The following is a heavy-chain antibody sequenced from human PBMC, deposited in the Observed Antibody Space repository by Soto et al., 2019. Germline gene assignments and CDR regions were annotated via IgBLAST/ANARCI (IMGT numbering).Heavy chain of an antibody. V-gene: IGHV4-38-2*02. CDR3: AREKVGTTFFDN. D-gene: IGHD1-1*01. Sequence: SETRSRAWTVSGFAISRGYYWCYCRQPPGKGLEWIGSIYPSVSSYHNPSLATRLRLSIDTSNNQFTLNLTSVTAADTALYFCAREKVGTTFFDNWGQGIQVTVSS. J-gene: IGHJ4*02. CDR2: IYPSVSS. CDR1: GFAISRGYY.